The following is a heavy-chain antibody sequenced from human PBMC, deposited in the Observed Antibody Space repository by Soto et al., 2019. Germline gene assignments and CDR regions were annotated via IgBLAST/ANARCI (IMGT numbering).Heavy chain of an antibody. V-gene: IGHV5-51*01. CDR2: IYPGDSDT. CDR3: AASIFYYGMDV. Sequence: GESLKISCKGFGYTFTNYWIGWVRQMPGKGPEWMGVIYPGDSDTKYNPSFQGQVTISADKSITTTYLQWSSLKASDTAIYYCAASIFYYGMDVWGQGTTVTVSS. J-gene: IGHJ6*02. CDR1: GYTFTNYW.